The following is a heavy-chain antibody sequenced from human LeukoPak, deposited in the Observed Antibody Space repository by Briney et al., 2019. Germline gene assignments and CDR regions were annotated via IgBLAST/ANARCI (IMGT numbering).Heavy chain of an antibody. Sequence: SETLSLTCTVSGGSISSGDYYWGWIRQPPGKGLEWIGSIDYSGSTYYNPSLKSRATISIDKSKNQFSLKLSSVTAADTAVYYCAREYTLYRSGWFLDYWGQGTVVTVSS. V-gene: IGHV4-39*07. CDR2: IDYSGST. D-gene: IGHD6-19*01. J-gene: IGHJ4*02. CDR1: GGSISSGDYY. CDR3: AREYTLYRSGWFLDY.